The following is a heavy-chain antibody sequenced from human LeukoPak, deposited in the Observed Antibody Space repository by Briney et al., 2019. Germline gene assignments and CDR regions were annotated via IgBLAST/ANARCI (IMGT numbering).Heavy chain of an antibody. CDR1: GFTFSNAW. D-gene: IGHD3-9*01. CDR3: TTTYVNYDILTGYYSYDY. CDR2: IKSKTDGGTT. J-gene: IGHJ4*02. Sequence: GGSLRLSCAASGFTFSNAWMSWVRQAPGKGLEWVGRIKSKTDGGTTDYAAPVKGRFTISRDDSKNTLYLQMNSLKTEDTAVYYCTTTYVNYDILTGYYSYDYWGQGTLVTVSS. V-gene: IGHV3-15*01.